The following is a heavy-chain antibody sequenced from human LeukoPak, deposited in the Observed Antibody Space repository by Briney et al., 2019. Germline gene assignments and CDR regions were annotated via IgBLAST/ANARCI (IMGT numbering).Heavy chain of an antibody. CDR2: IYPGDSDT. CDR1: GYSFTSYW. Sequence: GESLQISCKGSGYSFTSYWIGWVRQMPGKGLEWMGIIYPGDSDTRYSPSFQGQVTISADKSISTAYLQWSSLKASDTAMYYCARERAMVRGVPDDGDDAFDIWGQGTMVTVSS. V-gene: IGHV5-51*01. CDR3: ARERAMVRGVPDDGDDAFDI. J-gene: IGHJ3*02. D-gene: IGHD3-10*01.